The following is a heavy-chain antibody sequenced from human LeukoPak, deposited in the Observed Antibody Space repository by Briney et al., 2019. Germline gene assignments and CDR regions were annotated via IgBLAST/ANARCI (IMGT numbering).Heavy chain of an antibody. CDR3: ARASLRNYYGMDV. CDR2: IYYSGST. V-gene: IGHV4-59*01. Sequence: SETLSLTCTVSGGSISSYYWSWIRQPPGKGLEWIGYIYYSGSTNYNPSLRSRVTISVDTSKNQFSLKLSSVTAADTAVYYCARASLRNYYGMDVWGQGTTVTVSS. CDR1: GGSISSYY. J-gene: IGHJ6*02.